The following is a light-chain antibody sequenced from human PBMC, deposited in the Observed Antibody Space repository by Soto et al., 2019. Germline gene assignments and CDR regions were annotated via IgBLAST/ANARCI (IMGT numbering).Light chain of an antibody. Sequence: QSALTQPRSVSGSPGQSVTISCTGTSSDVGGYKYVSWYQQLPGEAPKLMIYDVTKRPSGVPDRFSGSESGNTASLTISGLQAEDEADYYCCSFAGSYTWVFGGGTQLTVL. J-gene: IGLJ2*01. CDR2: DVT. V-gene: IGLV2-11*01. CDR3: CSFAGSYTWV. CDR1: SSDVGGYKY.